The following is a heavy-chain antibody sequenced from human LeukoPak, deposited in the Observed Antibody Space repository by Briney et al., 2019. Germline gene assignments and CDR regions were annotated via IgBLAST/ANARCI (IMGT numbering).Heavy chain of an antibody. CDR3: ATVVVVPAAIGTYYYYMDV. D-gene: IGHD2-2*01. CDR2: IIPIFGTA. V-gene: IGHV1-69*05. Sequence: SVKVSCKASGGTFSSYAISWVRQAPGQGLEWMGGIIPIFGTANYAQKFQGRVTITTDESTSTAYMELSSLRSEDTAVYYCATVVVVPAAIGTYYYYMDVWGKGTTVTVSS. CDR1: GGTFSSYA. J-gene: IGHJ6*03.